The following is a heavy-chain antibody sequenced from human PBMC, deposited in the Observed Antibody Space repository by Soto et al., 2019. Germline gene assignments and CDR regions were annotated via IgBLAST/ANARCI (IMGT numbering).Heavy chain of an antibody. V-gene: IGHV3-23*01. CDR3: ASRRNPYGAYDY. J-gene: IGHJ4*02. CDR1: GFTFSSYA. CDR2: ISGSGGST. Sequence: GGSLRLSCAASGFTFSSYAMSWVRQAPGKGLEWVSAISGSGGSTYYADSVKGRFTISRDNSKNTLYLQMNSLRADDTAVYYCASRRNPYGAYDYWGQGTLVTVSS. D-gene: IGHD4-17*01.